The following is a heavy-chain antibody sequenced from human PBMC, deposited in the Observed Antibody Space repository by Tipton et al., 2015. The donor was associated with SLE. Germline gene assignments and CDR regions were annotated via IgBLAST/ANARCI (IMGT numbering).Heavy chain of an antibody. CDR2: IYYSGST. CDR3: ARVYSGSYYKGFDI. Sequence: TLSLTCTVSGGSISSSSYYWGWIRQPPGKGLEWIGSIYYSGSTYYNPSLKSRVTISVDTSRIQFSLNLSSATAADTAVYYCARVYSGSYYKGFDIWGQGTMVTVSS. V-gene: IGHV4-39*07. J-gene: IGHJ3*02. CDR1: GGSISSSSYY. D-gene: IGHD1-26*01.